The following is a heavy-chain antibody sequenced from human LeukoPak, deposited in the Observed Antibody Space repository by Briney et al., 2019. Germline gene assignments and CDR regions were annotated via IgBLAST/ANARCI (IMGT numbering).Heavy chain of an antibody. V-gene: IGHV3-30*04. J-gene: IGHJ3*02. D-gene: IGHD1-1*01. Sequence: PGGSLRLSCAASGFTFSSYAMHWVRQAPGKGLEWVAVISYDGSNKYYADSVKGRFTISRDNSKNTLFLQMNSLIAEDTAVYYCARDLTNIHTTGSTYDAIDIWGQGTMVTVSS. CDR2: ISYDGSNK. CDR1: GFTFSSYA. CDR3: ARDLTNIHTTGSTYDAIDI.